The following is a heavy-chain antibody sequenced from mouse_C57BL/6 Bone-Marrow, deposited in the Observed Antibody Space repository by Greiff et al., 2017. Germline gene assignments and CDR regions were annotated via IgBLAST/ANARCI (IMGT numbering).Heavy chain of an antibody. CDR3: ERWAPLRYYGGF. D-gene: IGHD2-12*01. CDR1: GYTFTNYW. CDR2: IYPGGGYT. V-gene: IGHV1-63*01. J-gene: IGHJ2*01. Sequence: QVQLQQSGAELVRPGTSVTMSCKASGYTFTNYWIGWAKQRPGHGLEWIGDIYPGGGYTNSNGKFKGKATLTADKSSSTAYMQFSSLSSEESAIYYCERWAPLRYYGGFWGQGAKRAVS.